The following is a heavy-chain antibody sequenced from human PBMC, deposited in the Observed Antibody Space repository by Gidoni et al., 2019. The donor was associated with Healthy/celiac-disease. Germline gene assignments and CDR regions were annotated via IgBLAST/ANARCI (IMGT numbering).Heavy chain of an antibody. J-gene: IGHJ5*02. CDR3: AKDAPPYSNYLFGWFDP. D-gene: IGHD4-4*01. CDR1: GFTFSNYA. Sequence: EVQLLESGGGLVQSGGSRRLSCAASGFTFSNYAMSWVRQAPGKGLEWVSAISGSGGSTYYADSVKGRFTISRDNSKNTLYLQMNSLRAEDTAVYYCAKDAPPYSNYLFGWFDPWGQGTLVTVSS. V-gene: IGHV3-23*01. CDR2: ISGSGGST.